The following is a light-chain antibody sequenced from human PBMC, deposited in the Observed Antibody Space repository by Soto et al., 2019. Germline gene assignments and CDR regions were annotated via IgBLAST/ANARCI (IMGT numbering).Light chain of an antibody. J-gene: IGLJ3*02. CDR3: SSYTSNNTWV. CDR1: SSDVGSYNR. Sequence: QFVLTQPPSVSGSPGQSVTIFCTGTSSDVGSYNRVSWYQQPPGTAPKLMIYEVRNRPSGVPDRFSGSKSGNMASLTISGLQAEDEADYYCSSYTSNNTWVFGGGTKVTVL. V-gene: IGLV2-18*02. CDR2: EVR.